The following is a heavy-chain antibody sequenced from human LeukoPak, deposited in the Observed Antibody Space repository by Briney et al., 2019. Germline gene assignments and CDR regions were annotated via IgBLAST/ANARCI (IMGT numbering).Heavy chain of an antibody. Sequence: PGGSLRLSCAASGFTLSNYFMHWVRQVPGKGLVWVSRINSDGRNTNYADSVKGRFTISRDNAKNTLYLQMNSLRAEDTAVYYWVCLGLRPSYGMDVWGQGTTVTVSS. V-gene: IGHV3-74*01. CDR3: VCLGLRPSYGMDV. CDR2: INSDGRNT. J-gene: IGHJ6*02. D-gene: IGHD3/OR15-3a*01. CDR1: GFTLSNYF.